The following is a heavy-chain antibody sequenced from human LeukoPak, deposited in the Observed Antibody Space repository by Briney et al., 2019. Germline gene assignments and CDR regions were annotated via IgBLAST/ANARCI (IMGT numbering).Heavy chain of an antibody. CDR3: AKDHYVGYSSGWYPGAFDI. J-gene: IGHJ3*02. CDR2: ISGSGGST. D-gene: IGHD6-19*01. CDR1: GFTFFSSYA. Sequence: PGGSLRLSCAASGFTFFSSYAMSWVRQAPGKGLEWVSAISGSGGSTYYADSAKGRFTISRDNSKNTLYLQMNSLRAEDTAVYYCAKDHYVGYSSGWYPGAFDIWGQGTMVTVSS. V-gene: IGHV3-23*01.